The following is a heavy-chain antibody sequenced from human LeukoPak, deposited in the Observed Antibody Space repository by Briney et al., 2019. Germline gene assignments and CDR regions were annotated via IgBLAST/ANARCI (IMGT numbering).Heavy chain of an antibody. D-gene: IGHD6-13*01. CDR2: INPNSGGT. Sequence: ASVKVSCKASGYTFTGYYMHWVRQAPGQGLEWMGWINPNSGGTNYAQKFQGWVTMTRDTSISTAYMELSRLRSDDTAVYYCAREIAAAGTTPGSFDYWGQGTLVTVSS. CDR1: GYTFTGYY. V-gene: IGHV1-2*04. CDR3: AREIAAAGTTPGSFDY. J-gene: IGHJ4*02.